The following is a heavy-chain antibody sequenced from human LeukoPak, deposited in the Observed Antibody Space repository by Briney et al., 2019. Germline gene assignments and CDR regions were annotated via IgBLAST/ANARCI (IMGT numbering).Heavy chain of an antibody. CDR1: GGSISDHY. Sequence: SETLSLTCIVSGGSISDHYWSWIRQSPGKGLEWIGYIYTSGSTNYNNPTLKSRVTISVDTSKNQLSLKLSSVTAADTAVYYCAALTPYHHPYWGQGSLVTVSS. CDR2: IYTSGST. CDR3: AALTPYHHPY. D-gene: IGHD2-15*01. V-gene: IGHV4-4*09. J-gene: IGHJ4*02.